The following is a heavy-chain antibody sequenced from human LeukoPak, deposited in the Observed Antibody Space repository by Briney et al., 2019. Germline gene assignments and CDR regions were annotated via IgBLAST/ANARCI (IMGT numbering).Heavy chain of an antibody. V-gene: IGHV3-49*03. CDR1: GFTFGDYA. CDR2: IRSKAYGGTT. Sequence: RSLRLSCTASGFTFGDYAMSWFRQAPGKGLEWVGFIRSKAYGGTTEYAASVKGRFTISRDDSKSIAYLQMNSLKTEDTAVYYCTRDLPYKCSSTSCPPRWFDPWGQGTLVTVSS. D-gene: IGHD2-2*01. CDR3: TRDLPYKCSSTSCPPRWFDP. J-gene: IGHJ5*02.